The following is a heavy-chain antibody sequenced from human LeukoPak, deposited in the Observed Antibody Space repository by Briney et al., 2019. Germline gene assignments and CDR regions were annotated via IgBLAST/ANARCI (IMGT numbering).Heavy chain of an antibody. Sequence: LETLSLTCTVSGYSISSGYYWGWIRQPPGKGLEWIGSIYHSGSTYYNPSLKSRVTISVDTSKNQFSLKLSSVTAADTAVYYCARDRMVGATNYWGQGTLVTVSS. CDR3: ARDRMVGATNY. J-gene: IGHJ4*02. D-gene: IGHD1-26*01. CDR2: IYHSGST. CDR1: GYSISSGYY. V-gene: IGHV4-38-2*02.